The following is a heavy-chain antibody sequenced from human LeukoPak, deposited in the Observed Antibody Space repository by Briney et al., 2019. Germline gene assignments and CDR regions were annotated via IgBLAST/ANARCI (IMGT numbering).Heavy chain of an antibody. D-gene: IGHD4-17*01. Sequence: GGSLRLSCAASGFTFSSYAMSWVRQAPGKGLEWVSAISGSGGSTYYADSVKGRFTISRDNAKNSLYLQMNSLRAEDTAVYYCARALYGDYNYYYYYMDVWGKGTTVTVSS. CDR1: GFTFSSYA. V-gene: IGHV3-23*01. CDR2: ISGSGGST. J-gene: IGHJ6*03. CDR3: ARALYGDYNYYYYYMDV.